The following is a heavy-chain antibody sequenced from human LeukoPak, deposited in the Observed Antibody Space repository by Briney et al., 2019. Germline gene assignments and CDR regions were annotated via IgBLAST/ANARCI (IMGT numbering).Heavy chain of an antibody. CDR3: ARDLLLWFGELLLPYYYYYGMDV. CDR1: GYTFSAYY. J-gene: IGHJ6*02. V-gene: IGHV1-2*02. CDR2: INPNSGGT. Sequence: ASVKVSCKASGYTFSAYYIHWVRQAPGQGLEWVGWINPNSGGTEYAQTFQGRVTMTRDTSISTAYMELSRLRSDDTAVYYCARDLLLWFGELLLPYYYYYGMDVWGQGTTVTVSS. D-gene: IGHD3-10*01.